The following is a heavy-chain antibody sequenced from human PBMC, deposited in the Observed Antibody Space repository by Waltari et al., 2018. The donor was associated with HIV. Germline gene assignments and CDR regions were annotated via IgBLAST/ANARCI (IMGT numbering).Heavy chain of an antibody. Sequence: QLQLQESGPGLVKPSETLSLTCPVSGGSISSSSYYWGWIRRPPGRGLEWIGSIYYIGSTSSTPSLKSRVTISVDTSKNQFSLKLSSVTAADTAVYYCATGATYYYGSGTPGPFDYWGQGTLVTVSS. D-gene: IGHD3-10*01. J-gene: IGHJ4*02. CDR1: GGSISSSSYY. CDR2: IYYIGST. V-gene: IGHV4-39*01. CDR3: ATGATYYYGSGTPGPFDY.